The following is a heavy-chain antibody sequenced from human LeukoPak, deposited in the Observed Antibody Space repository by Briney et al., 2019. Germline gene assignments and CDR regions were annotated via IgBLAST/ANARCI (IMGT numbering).Heavy chain of an antibody. J-gene: IGHJ4*02. Sequence: GGSLRLSCAASGFTFSSYAMHWVRQAPGKGLEWVAVISYDGSNKYYADYVKGRFTISRDNSKNTLYLQMNSLRAEDTAVYYCASPRRVVVTHEVDYWGQGTLVTVSS. V-gene: IGHV3-30-3*01. CDR2: ISYDGSNK. D-gene: IGHD2-21*02. CDR3: ASPRRVVVTHEVDY. CDR1: GFTFSSYA.